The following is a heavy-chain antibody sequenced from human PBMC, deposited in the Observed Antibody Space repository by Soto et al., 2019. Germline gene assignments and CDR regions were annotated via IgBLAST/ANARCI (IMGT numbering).Heavy chain of an antibody. Sequence: QVQLVESGGGVVQPGRSLRLSCAASGFTFSSYGMHWVRQAPGKGLEWVAVISYDGSNKYYADSVKGRFTISRDNSKNTLYLQMNSLRAEDTAVYYCAKDPSKYCRSTSCWPRVYFDYWGQGTLVTVSS. CDR2: ISYDGSNK. D-gene: IGHD2-2*01. J-gene: IGHJ4*02. CDR1: GFTFSSYG. V-gene: IGHV3-30*18. CDR3: AKDPSKYCRSTSCWPRVYFDY.